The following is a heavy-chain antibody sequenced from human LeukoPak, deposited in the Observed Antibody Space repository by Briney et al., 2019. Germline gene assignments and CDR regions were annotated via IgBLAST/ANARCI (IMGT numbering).Heavy chain of an antibody. CDR2: ISSSSSYI. D-gene: IGHD1-26*01. V-gene: IGHV3-21*01. CDR1: GFTFSSYS. Sequence: PGGSLRLSCAASGFTFSSYSMNWVRQAPGKGLEWVSSISSSSSYIYYADSVKGRFTISRDNAKNSLYLQMNSLRAEDTAVYYCARGWTKSGSYSDYWGQGTLVTVSS. J-gene: IGHJ4*02. CDR3: ARGWTKSGSYSDY.